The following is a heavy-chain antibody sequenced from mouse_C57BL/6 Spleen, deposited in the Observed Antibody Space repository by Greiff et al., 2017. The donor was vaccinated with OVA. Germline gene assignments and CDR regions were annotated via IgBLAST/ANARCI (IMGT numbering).Heavy chain of an antibody. Sequence: VKLVESGPELVKPGASVKLSCKASGYTSTSYDINWVKQRPGQGLEWIGWIYPRDGSTKYNEKFKGKATLTVDTSSSTAYMELHSLTSEDSAVYFCAREGAMDYWGQGTSVTVSS. CDR1: GYTSTSYD. J-gene: IGHJ4*01. CDR2: IYPRDGST. CDR3: AREGAMDY. V-gene: IGHV1-85*01.